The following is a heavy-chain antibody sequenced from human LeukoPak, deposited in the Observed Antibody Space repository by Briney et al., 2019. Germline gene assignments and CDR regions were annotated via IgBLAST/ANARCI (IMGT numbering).Heavy chain of an antibody. J-gene: IGHJ4*02. D-gene: IGHD3-22*01. V-gene: IGHV3-64*01. CDR2: ISSNGGST. CDR3: ARGGGSGWSDY. CDR1: GFTFSSYA. Sequence: GGSLRLSCAASGFTFSSYAMHWVRQAPGKGLEYVSAISSNGGSTYYANSVKGRFTISRDNSKNTLYLQMGSLRAEDMAVYYCARGGGSGWSDYWGQGTLVTVSS.